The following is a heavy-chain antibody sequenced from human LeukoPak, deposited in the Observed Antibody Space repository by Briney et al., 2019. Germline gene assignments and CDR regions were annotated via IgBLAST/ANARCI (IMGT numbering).Heavy chain of an antibody. CDR1: GYTFTSYA. CDR2: INAGNGNT. D-gene: IGHD3-9*01. J-gene: IGHJ4*02. V-gene: IGHV1-3*01. Sequence: ALVKVSCKASGYTFTSYAMHWVRQAPGQRLEWMGWINAGNGNTKYSQKFQGRVTITRDTSASTAYMELSSLRSEDTAVYYCARDYDILTGYYTFDYWGQGTLVTVSS. CDR3: ARDYDILTGYYTFDY.